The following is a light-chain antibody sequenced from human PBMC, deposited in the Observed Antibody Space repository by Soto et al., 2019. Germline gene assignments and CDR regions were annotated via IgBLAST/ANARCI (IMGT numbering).Light chain of an antibody. CDR1: ESISTY. J-gene: IGKJ2*01. V-gene: IGKV1-39*01. Sequence: DFQMTQSPSSLSASVGDRVTITCRASESISTYLNWYQQKPGKAPELLIYAASSLQSGVPSRFSGSGSGTNFTLTISSLQPENFATYYCQHSYTTPFTFGQGTKLEIK. CDR3: QHSYTTPFT. CDR2: AAS.